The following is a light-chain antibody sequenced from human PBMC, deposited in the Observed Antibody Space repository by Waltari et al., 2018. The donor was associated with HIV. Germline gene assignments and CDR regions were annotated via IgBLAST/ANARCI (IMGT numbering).Light chain of an antibody. CDR1: QGISNY. Sequence: DIQMTQSPSSLSASVGDRVTITCRASQGISNYLAWYQQKPGKGPKLLIYAASTLQSGVPSRFSGSESWTDFTLTIASLQPEDVATYYCQKYNGAPWTFGQGTNVEI. CDR3: QKYNGAPWT. CDR2: AAS. V-gene: IGKV1-27*01. J-gene: IGKJ1*01.